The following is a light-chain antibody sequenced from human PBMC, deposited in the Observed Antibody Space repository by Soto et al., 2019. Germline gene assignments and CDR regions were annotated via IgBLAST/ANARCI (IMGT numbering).Light chain of an antibody. J-gene: IGKJ5*01. CDR1: QNIDNH. V-gene: IGKV1-39*01. Sequence: DIPLTQSPSSLSASLGDSVSISCRASQNIDNHLHWYRQKSGKAPEVPIYAASTLRDGVSSRFSGSGYGTEFTLTINNLQPEDFATYYCQQSSSSPPITFGQGTRLDI. CDR3: QQSSSSPPIT. CDR2: AAS.